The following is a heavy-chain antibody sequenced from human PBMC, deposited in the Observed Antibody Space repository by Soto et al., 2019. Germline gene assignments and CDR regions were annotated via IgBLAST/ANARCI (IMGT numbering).Heavy chain of an antibody. CDR3: ARGRYGDY. V-gene: IGHV1-18*01. J-gene: IGHJ4*02. CDR2: ISAHNGNT. D-gene: IGHD1-1*01. CDR1: GYAFTNYG. Sequence: QVHLVQSGAEVKKPGASVKVSCQGSGYAFTNYGITWVRQAPGQGLEWMGWISAHNGNTNYAQKLQGGVTVTRDTSTSTAYMELRSLRYDDTAVYYCARGRYGDYWGQGALVTVSS.